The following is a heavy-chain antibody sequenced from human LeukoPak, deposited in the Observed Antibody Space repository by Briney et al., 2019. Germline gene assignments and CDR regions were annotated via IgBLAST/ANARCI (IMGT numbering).Heavy chain of an antibody. D-gene: IGHD1-7*01. J-gene: IGHJ6*02. V-gene: IGHV4-59*01. CDR1: GGSISSYY. CDR2: IYYSGST. CDR3: ARDKYNWNYAPYYYYGMDV. Sequence: SETLSLTCTVSGGSISSYYWSWIRQPPGKGPEWIGYIYYSGSTNYNPSLKSRVTISVDTSKNQFSLKLSSVTAADTAVYYCARDKYNWNYAPYYYYGMDVWGQGTTVTVSS.